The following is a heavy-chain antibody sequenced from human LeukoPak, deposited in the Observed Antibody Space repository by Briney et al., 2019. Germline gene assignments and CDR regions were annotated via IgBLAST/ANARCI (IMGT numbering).Heavy chain of an antibody. Sequence: GGSLRLSCAASGFTFSNYWLSWVLQAPGKGLEWVSAISGSGGSTYYADSVKGRFTISRGNSKNTLYLQMNSLRAEDTAVYYCAKGEGSGWFDPWGQGTLVTVSS. V-gene: IGHV3-23*01. CDR2: ISGSGGST. CDR1: GFTFSNYW. CDR3: AKGEGSGWFDP. J-gene: IGHJ5*02.